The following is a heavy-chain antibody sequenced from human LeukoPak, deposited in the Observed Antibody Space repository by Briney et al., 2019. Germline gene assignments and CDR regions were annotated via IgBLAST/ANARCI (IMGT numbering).Heavy chain of an antibody. D-gene: IGHD7-27*01. Sequence: GGSLTLFYAASGSTFTDYLIHCVRQAPGTGLMWVSHITSDGGRTDYADSVRGRFTMTRDNAKNTVYLQMNSLRVDDTAVYYCARENWGPVYWGQGTLVTVSS. V-gene: IGHV3-74*01. J-gene: IGHJ4*02. CDR3: ARENWGPVY. CDR1: GSTFTDYL. CDR2: ITSDGGRT.